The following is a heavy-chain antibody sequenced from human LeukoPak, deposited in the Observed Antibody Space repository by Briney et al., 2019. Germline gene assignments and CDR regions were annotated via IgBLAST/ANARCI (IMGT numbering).Heavy chain of an antibody. D-gene: IGHD2-2*02. Sequence: PGGSLRLSCAASGFTFSNYSMTWVRQAPGKGLEWASSMSGSDTSTYYADSVKGRFTISRDNSKNTLELQMDSLRAEDTAVYYCTKARSASSSSCYNYWGQGILVTVSS. J-gene: IGHJ4*02. V-gene: IGHV3-23*01. CDR3: TKARSASSSSCYNY. CDR1: GFTFSNYS. CDR2: MSGSDTST.